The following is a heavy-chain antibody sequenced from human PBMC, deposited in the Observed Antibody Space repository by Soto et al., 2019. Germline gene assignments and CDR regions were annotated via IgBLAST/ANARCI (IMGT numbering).Heavy chain of an antibody. J-gene: IGHJ4*02. CDR2: ISYDGSDK. CDR3: AKDFWVTSSAHSPSLLFDC. CDR1: GFTFSSYG. V-gene: IGHV3-30*18. D-gene: IGHD3-22*01. Sequence: PGGSLRLSCAASGFTFSSYGMHWVRQAPGKGLEWVAVISYDGSDKNYADSVKGRFTISRDNSKNTLYLQMNSLRPEDTAVYYCAKDFWVTSSAHSPSLLFDCWGQGTLVTVSS.